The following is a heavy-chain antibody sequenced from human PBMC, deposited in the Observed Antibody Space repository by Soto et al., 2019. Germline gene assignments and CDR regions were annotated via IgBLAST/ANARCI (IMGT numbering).Heavy chain of an antibody. Sequence: PSETLSLTCTVSGGYISSSNWWSWVRQPPGKGLEWIGEIYHSGSTNYNPSLKSRVTISVDKSKNQFSLKLSSVTAADTAVYYCATVVVVAATQEYYFDYWGQGTLVTVSS. CDR3: ATVVVVAATQEYYFDY. J-gene: IGHJ4*02. D-gene: IGHD2-15*01. CDR1: GGYISSSNW. V-gene: IGHV4-4*02. CDR2: IYHSGST.